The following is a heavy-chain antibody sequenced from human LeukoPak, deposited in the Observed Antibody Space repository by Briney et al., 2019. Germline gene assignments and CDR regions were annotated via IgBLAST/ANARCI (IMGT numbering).Heavy chain of an antibody. Sequence: GGSLRLSCAASGFTFSTYDMHWVRQAPGKGLEWVSAIGTAGDPYYPGSVRGRFTISRENAKNSLYLQMNSLRAGDTAVYYCARGYVYSYDYWGQGTLVTVSS. CDR1: GFTFSTYD. J-gene: IGHJ4*02. V-gene: IGHV3-13*05. D-gene: IGHD5-18*01. CDR2: IGTAGDP. CDR3: ARGYVYSYDY.